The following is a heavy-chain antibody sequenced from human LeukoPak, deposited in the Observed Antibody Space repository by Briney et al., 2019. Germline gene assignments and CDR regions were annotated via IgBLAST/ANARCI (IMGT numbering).Heavy chain of an antibody. CDR3: ARHRFFDWLSPFDY. Sequence: SETLSLTCTVSGGSTSSSSSYWGWIRQPPGKGLEWIGGIYYSGSTYYNPSLKSRVTISVDTSKNQFSLKLSSVTAADTAVYYRARHRFFDWLSPFDYWGQGTLVTVSS. V-gene: IGHV4-39*01. CDR2: IYYSGST. D-gene: IGHD3-9*01. J-gene: IGHJ4*02. CDR1: GGSTSSSSSY.